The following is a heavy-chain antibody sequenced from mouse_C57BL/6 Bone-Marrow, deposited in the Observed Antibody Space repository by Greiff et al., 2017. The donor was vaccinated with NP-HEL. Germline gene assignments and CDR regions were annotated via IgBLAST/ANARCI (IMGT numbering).Heavy chain of an antibody. Sequence: QVQLQQPGAELVKPGASVKMSCKASGYTFTSYWITWVKQRPGQGLEWIGDLYPGSGSTNYNEKFKSKATLTVDTSSSTAYMQLSSLTSEDSAVYYCARERLLRSWFAYWGQGTLVTVSA. J-gene: IGHJ3*01. CDR2: LYPGSGST. CDR3: ARERLLRSWFAY. D-gene: IGHD1-1*01. V-gene: IGHV1-55*01. CDR1: GYTFTSYW.